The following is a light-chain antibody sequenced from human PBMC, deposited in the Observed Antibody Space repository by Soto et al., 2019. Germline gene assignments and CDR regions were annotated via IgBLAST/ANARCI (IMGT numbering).Light chain of an antibody. CDR2: GNS. J-gene: IGLJ7*01. Sequence: QSVLTQPPSVSGAPGQRGTISCPGSSSNIGAGYDVHWYQQLPGTAPKLLIYGNSNRPSGVPDRFSGSKSGTSASLAITGLQAEDEADYYCQSYDSSLSGAVFGGGTQLTVL. CDR1: SSNIGAGYD. CDR3: QSYDSSLSGAV. V-gene: IGLV1-40*01.